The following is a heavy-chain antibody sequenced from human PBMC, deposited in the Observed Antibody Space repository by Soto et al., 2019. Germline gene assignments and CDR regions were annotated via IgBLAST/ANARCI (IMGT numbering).Heavy chain of an antibody. CDR1: GFTFNNYD. D-gene: IGHD3-16*02. CDR2: ISGSAGSS. Sequence: EVSLLESGGGLVQPGGSLRLSCVASGFTFNNYDMSWVRQAPGKGLEWVSSISGSAGSSYYADSVKGRFTISRDNSKNTLYLQMNSLRADDTALYYCAKDKYCYHYWGQGTLVTASS. V-gene: IGHV3-23*01. J-gene: IGHJ4*02. CDR3: AKDKYCYHY.